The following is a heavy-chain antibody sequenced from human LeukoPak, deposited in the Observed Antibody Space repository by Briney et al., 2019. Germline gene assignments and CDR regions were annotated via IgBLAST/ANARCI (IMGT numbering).Heavy chain of an antibody. Sequence: QPGRSLRLSCAASGFIFSSYDIHWVRQAPGRGLEWVEVIWYDGSKKYYADSVKGRFTISRDNSENTLYLQMNSLRAEDTAVYYCANVGAGRDDGYFDYWGQGTLVIVSS. D-gene: IGHD1-26*01. CDR2: IWYDGSKK. CDR3: ANVGAGRDDGYFDY. V-gene: IGHV3-33*03. J-gene: IGHJ4*02. CDR1: GFIFSSYD.